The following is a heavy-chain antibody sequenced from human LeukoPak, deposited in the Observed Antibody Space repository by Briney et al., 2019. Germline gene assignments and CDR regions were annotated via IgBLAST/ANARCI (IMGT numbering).Heavy chain of an antibody. J-gene: IGHJ5*02. Sequence: EASVKVSCKASGGTFSSYAISWVRQAPGQGLEWMGIINPSGGSTSYAQKFQGRVTMTRDTSTSTVYMELSSLRSEDTAVYYCAKTGTTSYWFDPWGQGTLVTVSS. V-gene: IGHV1-46*01. D-gene: IGHD1-7*01. CDR3: AKTGTTSYWFDP. CDR1: GGTFSSYA. CDR2: INPSGGST.